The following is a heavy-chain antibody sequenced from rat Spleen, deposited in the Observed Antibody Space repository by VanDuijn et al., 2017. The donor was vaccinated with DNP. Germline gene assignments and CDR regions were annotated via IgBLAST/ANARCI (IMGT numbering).Heavy chain of an antibody. V-gene: IGHV2-65*01. Sequence: QVQLKETGPGLVQPTQTLSITCTVSGFSLTSFYMQWVRQTPGKGLEWMGFIRSGGSTEYNSELESRLSISRDTSKNQVFLKMDSLQIEDTAIYFCTRDYYSSSFVYWGQGTLVTVSS. D-gene: IGHD1-2*01. CDR3: TRDYYSSSFVY. J-gene: IGHJ3*01. CDR1: GFSLTSFY. CDR2: IRSGGST.